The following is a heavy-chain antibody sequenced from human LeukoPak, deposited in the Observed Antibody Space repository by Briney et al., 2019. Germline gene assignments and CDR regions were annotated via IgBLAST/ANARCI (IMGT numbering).Heavy chain of an antibody. CDR1: GYTFTGYY. CDR2: INPNSGGT. J-gene: IGHJ3*02. V-gene: IGHV1-2*02. CDR3: ARARAPVGLQLWLHAFDI. Sequence: ASVKVSCKASGYTFTGYYMHWVRQAPGQGLEWMGWINPNSGGTNYAQKFQGRVTMTRDTSISTAYMELSRLRSDDTAVYYCARARAPVGLQLWLHAFDIWGQGTMVTVSS. D-gene: IGHD5-18*01.